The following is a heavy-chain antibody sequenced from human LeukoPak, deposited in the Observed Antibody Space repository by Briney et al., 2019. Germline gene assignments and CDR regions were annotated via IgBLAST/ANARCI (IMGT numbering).Heavy chain of an antibody. CDR3: ARSNQGWYFDL. V-gene: IGHV5-51*01. J-gene: IGHJ2*01. Sequence: GASLQISCKGSGYSFTSYWIGWVRQLPGKGLEWMGIIYPGDSDTRYSPSFQGQVTISADKSISTAYLQWSSLKASDTAMYYCARSNQGWYFDLWGRGTLVTVSS. D-gene: IGHD2/OR15-2a*01. CDR1: GYSFTSYW. CDR2: IYPGDSDT.